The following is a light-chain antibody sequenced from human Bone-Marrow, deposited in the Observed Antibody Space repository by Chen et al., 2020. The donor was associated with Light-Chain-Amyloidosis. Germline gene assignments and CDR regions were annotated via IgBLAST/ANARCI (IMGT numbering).Light chain of an antibody. CDR1: NIGSTS. J-gene: IGLJ3*02. V-gene: IGLV3-21*02. CDR2: DDS. Sequence: YVLTQPSSVSVAPGQTATIACGGNNIGSTSVHWYQQTPGQAPLLVVYDDSDRPSGIPERLSGSNSGNTATLTISRVEAGDEADNYCQVWDRSSDRPVFGGGTKLTVL. CDR3: QVWDRSSDRPV.